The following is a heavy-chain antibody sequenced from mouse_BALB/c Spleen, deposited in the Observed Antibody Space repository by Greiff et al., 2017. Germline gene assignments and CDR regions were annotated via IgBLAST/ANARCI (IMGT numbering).Heavy chain of an antibody. D-gene: IGHD1-1*01. CDR1: GFTFSSYA. V-gene: IGHV5-6-5*01. Sequence: EVHLVESGGGLVKPGGSLKLSCAASGFTFSSYAMSWVRQTPEKRLEWVASISSGGSTYYPDSVKGRFTISRDNARNILYLQMSSLRSEDTAMYYCARGGYGSSYYAMDYWGQGTSVTVSS. J-gene: IGHJ4*01. CDR3: ARGGYGSSYYAMDY. CDR2: ISSGGST.